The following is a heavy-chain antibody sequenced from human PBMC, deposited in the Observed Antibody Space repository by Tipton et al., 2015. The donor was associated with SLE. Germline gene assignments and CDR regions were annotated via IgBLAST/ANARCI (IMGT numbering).Heavy chain of an antibody. D-gene: IGHD3-10*01. CDR1: GGSISSGGYY. J-gene: IGHJ2*01. Sequence: TLSLTCAVSGGSISSGGYYWAWVRQPPGKGLEWIGTVYHTGNTYYNPSLKSRVTMSVDTSKNQFSLKLNSVTAADTAVYYCARDELVYFDLWGRGTLVTVSS. CDR3: ARDELVYFDL. V-gene: IGHV4-39*07. CDR2: VYHTGNT.